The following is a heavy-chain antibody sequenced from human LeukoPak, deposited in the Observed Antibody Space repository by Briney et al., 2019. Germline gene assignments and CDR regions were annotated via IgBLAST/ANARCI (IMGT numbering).Heavy chain of an antibody. CDR2: ISSNGGST. J-gene: IGHJ3*02. D-gene: IGHD3-22*01. V-gene: IGHV3-64*01. CDR1: GFTFSSYA. CDR3: ARRNYYVSSGYFSGDAFDI. Sequence: GGSLRLSCAASGFTFSSYATHWVRQAPGKGLEFVSAISSNGGSTYYAKSVKGRFTVSRDNSKNTLSLQMGSLRAEDMAVYYCARRNYYVSSGYFSGDAFDIWGQGTMVTVSS.